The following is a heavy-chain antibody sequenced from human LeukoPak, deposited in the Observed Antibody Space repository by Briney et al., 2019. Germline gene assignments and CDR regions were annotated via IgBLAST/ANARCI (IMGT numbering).Heavy chain of an antibody. V-gene: IGHV3-9*02. Sequence: PGRSLRLSCAASGFTSDVFAMHWVRHAPGKGLEWVSGFSCIGGSIVYADSVKGRFTISRDNAKNSLYLQMDCLRAADLAFSFCAKDRCRGGTCYLDYWGQGTLVTVSS. CDR1: GFTSDVFA. D-gene: IGHD2-15*01. CDR2: FSCIGGSI. CDR3: AKDRCRGGTCYLDY. J-gene: IGHJ4*02.